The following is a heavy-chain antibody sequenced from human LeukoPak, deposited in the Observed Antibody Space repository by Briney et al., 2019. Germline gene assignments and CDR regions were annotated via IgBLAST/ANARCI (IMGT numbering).Heavy chain of an antibody. Sequence: ASVKVSCKASGYTFTDYYMHWVRQAPGQGLEWMGWINPNSGGTNYAQKFQGRVTMTRDTPISTAYMELSRLRSDDTAVYYCARVIAVADVNDYWGQGTLVTVSS. D-gene: IGHD6-19*01. V-gene: IGHV1-2*02. J-gene: IGHJ4*02. CDR1: GYTFTDYY. CDR2: INPNSGGT. CDR3: ARVIAVADVNDY.